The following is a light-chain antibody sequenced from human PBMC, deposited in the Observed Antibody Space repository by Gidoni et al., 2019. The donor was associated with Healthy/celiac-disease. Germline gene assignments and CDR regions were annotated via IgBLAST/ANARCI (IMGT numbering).Light chain of an antibody. CDR1: PSISSY. V-gene: IGKV1-39*01. CDR3: QQSYSTPFT. J-gene: IGKJ3*01. Sequence: EIQMTRSPYSLSASVGDRVTITCRARPSISSYVKWYQQKAGKAPKLLIYASSSLQSGVPSWFSGSGSVTDFTLTISILQPEYVATYYCQQSYSTPFTFGPGTKVEIK. CDR2: ASS.